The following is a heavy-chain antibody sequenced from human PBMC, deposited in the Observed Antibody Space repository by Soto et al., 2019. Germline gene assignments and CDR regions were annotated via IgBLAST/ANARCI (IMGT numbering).Heavy chain of an antibody. CDR3: AKGGAAAGMGYFDL. D-gene: IGHD6-13*01. CDR1: GFTFSTYA. CDR2: ISGSGGST. J-gene: IGHJ2*01. Sequence: EVQVLESGGGLVQPGGSLRLSCAASGFTFSTYAMSWVRQAPGKGLEWVSGISGSGGSTYYADSVKGRFTISRDNSKKTLFLQMSCLRAEDTAVYFCAKGGAAAGMGYFDLWGRGTLVTVSS. V-gene: IGHV3-23*01.